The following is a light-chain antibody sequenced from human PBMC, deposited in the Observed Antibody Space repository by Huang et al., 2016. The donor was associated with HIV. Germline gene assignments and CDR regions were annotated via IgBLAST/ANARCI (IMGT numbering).Light chain of an antibody. CDR3: QQYNNWPPWT. J-gene: IGKJ1*01. CDR2: GAA. Sequence: EIVMTQSPAMLSLSPGERATLSCRASQSVSSNLAWYQQKRGQAPRLLIYGAATRATGGPGRFSGSGSGTEFTLTISSLQSEDFAVYYCQQYNNWPPWTFGQGTKVEIK. V-gene: IGKV3-15*01. CDR1: QSVSSN.